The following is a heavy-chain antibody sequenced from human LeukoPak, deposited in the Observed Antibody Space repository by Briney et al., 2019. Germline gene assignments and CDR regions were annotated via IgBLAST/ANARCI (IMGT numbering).Heavy chain of an antibody. CDR3: AKGELYSYGYWAFDI. CDR2: ITSSGRYI. CDR1: GFTFSSYS. D-gene: IGHD5-18*01. Sequence: GGSLRLSCAASGFTFSSYSMNWVRQAPGKGLEWVSSITSSGRYIYYADSVKGRFTISRDNSENSLYLQMDSLTAEDTAVYYCAKGELYSYGYWAFDIWGQGTMVTVSS. V-gene: IGHV3-21*04. J-gene: IGHJ3*02.